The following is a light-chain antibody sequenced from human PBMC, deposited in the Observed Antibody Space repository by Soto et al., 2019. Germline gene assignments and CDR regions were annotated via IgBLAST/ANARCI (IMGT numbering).Light chain of an antibody. CDR1: TGAVTSGHW. CDR3: LVIFSGVGEV. CDR2: DTT. J-gene: IGLJ1*01. V-gene: IGLV7-46*01. Sequence: QTVVTQEPSLTVSPGGKVTLPCGPSTGAVTSGHWPHWFQQKPGQAPRTLIYDTTNKHSWTPARFSGSLLGGKAALTLSGAQPEDEADYYCLVIFSGVGEVFGTGTKLTVL.